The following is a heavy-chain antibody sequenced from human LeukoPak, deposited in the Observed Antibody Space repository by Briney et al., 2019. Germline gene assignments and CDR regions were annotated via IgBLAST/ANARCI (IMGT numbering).Heavy chain of an antibody. J-gene: IGHJ6*02. CDR2: INPSGGST. Sequence: ASVKVSCKASGYTFTSYYMHWVRQAPGQGLEWMGIINPSGGSTSYAQKFQGRVTMTRDTSTSTVYMELSSLRSEDTAVYYCARENYYGSGSYYPHYYYYGMDVWGQGTTVTVSS. CDR1: GYTFTSYY. V-gene: IGHV1-46*01. D-gene: IGHD3-10*01. CDR3: ARENYYGSGSYYPHYYYYGMDV.